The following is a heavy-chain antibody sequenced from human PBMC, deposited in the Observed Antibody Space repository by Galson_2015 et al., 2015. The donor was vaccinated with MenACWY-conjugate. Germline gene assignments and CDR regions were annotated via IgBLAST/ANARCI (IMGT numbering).Heavy chain of an antibody. CDR1: GFTFTRHW. V-gene: IGHV3-74*01. Sequence: SLRLSCAASGFTFTRHWMHWVRHTPGKGLVWVSRINRDGTSTTYADSVKGRFTISRANAKNTLYLQMNSLRVEDTAVYYCVRDRGDTVAVIPGDYFDYWGQGTLVNVSS. D-gene: IGHD2-21*01. CDR3: VRDRGDTVAVIPGDYFDY. CDR2: INRDGTST. J-gene: IGHJ4*02.